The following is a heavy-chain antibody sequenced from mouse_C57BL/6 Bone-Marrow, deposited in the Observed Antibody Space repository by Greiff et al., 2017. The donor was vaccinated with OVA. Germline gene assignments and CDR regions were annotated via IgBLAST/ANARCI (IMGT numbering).Heavy chain of an antibody. D-gene: IGHD1-1*02. CDR3: ARQGVWWHWYFDV. V-gene: IGHV5-2*01. Sequence: VQLKESGGGLVQPGESLKLSCESNEYEFPSHDMSWVRKTPEKRLELVAAINSDGGSTYYPDTMERRFIISRDNTKKTLYLQMSSLRSEDTALYYCARQGVWWHWYFDVWGTGTTVTVSS. CDR2: INSDGGST. CDR1: EYEFPSHD. J-gene: IGHJ1*03.